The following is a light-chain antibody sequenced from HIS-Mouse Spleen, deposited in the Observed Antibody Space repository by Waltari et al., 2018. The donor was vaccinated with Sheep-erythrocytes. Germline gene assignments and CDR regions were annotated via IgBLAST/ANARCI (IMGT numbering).Light chain of an antibody. J-gene: IGLJ3*02. CDR3: SSYTSSSTWV. CDR1: SSDVGGYNY. V-gene: IGLV2-14*03. Sequence: PGQSITISCTGTSSDVGGYNYVSWYQQHPGKAPKLMLYDVSNRPSGVSNRFSGSKSGNTASLTISGLQAEDESDYYCSSYTSSSTWVFGGGTKLTVL. CDR2: DVS.